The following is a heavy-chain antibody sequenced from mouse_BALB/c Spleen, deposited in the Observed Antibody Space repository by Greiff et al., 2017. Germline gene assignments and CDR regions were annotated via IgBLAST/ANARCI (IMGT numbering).Heavy chain of an antibody. CDR1: GFNIKDYY. CDR3: NACWPYYAMDY. V-gene: IGHV14-4*02. J-gene: IGHJ4*01. CDR2: IDPENGDT. Sequence: EVQLQQSGAELVRSGASVKLSCTASGFNIKDYYMHWVKQRPEQGLEWIGWIDPENGDTEYAPKFQGKATMTADTSSNTAYLQLSSLTSEDTAVYYCNACWPYYAMDYWGQGTSVTVSS.